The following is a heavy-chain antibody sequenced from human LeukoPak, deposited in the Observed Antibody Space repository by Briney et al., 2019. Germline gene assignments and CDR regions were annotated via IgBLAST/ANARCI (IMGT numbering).Heavy chain of an antibody. V-gene: IGHV7-4-1*02. CDR1: GYTLTSYA. CDR3: ARDGPESYYDFWSGYNYYYYGMDV. CDR2: INTNTGNP. Sequence: ASVKVSCKASGYTLTSYAMNWVRQAPGQGLEWMGWINTNTGNPTYAQGFTGRFVFSLDTSVSTAYLQISSLKAEDTAVYYCARDGPESYYDFWSGYNYYYYGMDVWGQGTTVTVSS. D-gene: IGHD3-3*01. J-gene: IGHJ6*02.